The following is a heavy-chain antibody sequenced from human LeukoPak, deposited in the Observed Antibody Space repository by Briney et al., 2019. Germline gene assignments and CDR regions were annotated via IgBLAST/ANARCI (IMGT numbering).Heavy chain of an antibody. CDR1: GYTFTSYY. Sequence: ASVKVSCKGSGYTFTSYYMHWVRQAPGQGLEWMGIINPSGGSTSYAQKFQGRVTKTRDTSTSTVYMELSSLRSEDTAVYYCARDALRSESRGATFDYWGQGTLVTVSS. D-gene: IGHD1-26*01. CDR2: INPSGGST. J-gene: IGHJ4*02. CDR3: ARDALRSESRGATFDY. V-gene: IGHV1-46*01.